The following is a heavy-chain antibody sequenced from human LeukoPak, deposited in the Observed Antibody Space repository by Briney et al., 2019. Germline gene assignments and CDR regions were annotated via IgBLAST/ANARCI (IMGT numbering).Heavy chain of an antibody. D-gene: IGHD2-8*02. CDR2: IYYNGST. V-gene: IGHV4-59*01. CDR1: GGSISSYY. Sequence: SETLSLTCTVSGGSISSYYWSWIRQPPGKGLEWIGYIYYNGSTNYNPSLKSRVTISVDTSKNQFSLKLSSVTAADTAVYYCAGSTEGDAFDIWGQGTMVTVSS. CDR3: AGSTEGDAFDI. J-gene: IGHJ3*02.